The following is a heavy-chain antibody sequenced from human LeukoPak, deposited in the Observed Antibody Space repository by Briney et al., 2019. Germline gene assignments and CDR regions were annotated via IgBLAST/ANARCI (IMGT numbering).Heavy chain of an antibody. J-gene: IGHJ4*02. CDR1: GASINSGSYY. V-gene: IGHV4-61*09. Sequence: SQTLSLTCTVSGASINSGSYYWNWIRQSAGKGLEWIGHIYSTGTTNCNPSLKSRVTISLDTSKNQFSLKLNSVTAADTAVYYCARCTSTSCYNFDYWGQGTLVTVSS. CDR2: IYSTGTT. CDR3: ARCTSTSCYNFDY. D-gene: IGHD2-2*02.